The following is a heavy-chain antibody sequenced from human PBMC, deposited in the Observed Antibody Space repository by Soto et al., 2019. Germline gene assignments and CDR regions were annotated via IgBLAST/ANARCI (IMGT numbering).Heavy chain of an antibody. D-gene: IGHD3-10*01. V-gene: IGHV4-34*01. CDR2: INHSGST. J-gene: IGHJ1*01. CDR3: ARGGGSGSYYEYFQH. CDR1: GGSFSGYY. Sequence: SETLPLTCAVYGGSFSGYYWSWIRQPPGKGLEWIGEINHSGSTNYNPSLKSRVTISVDTSKNQFSLKLSSVTAADTAVYYCARGGGSGSYYEYFQHWGQGTLVTVSS.